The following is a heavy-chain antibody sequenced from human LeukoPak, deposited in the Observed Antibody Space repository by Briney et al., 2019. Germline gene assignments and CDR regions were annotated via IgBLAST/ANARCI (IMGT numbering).Heavy chain of an antibody. V-gene: IGHV3-43*01. CDR1: GFLFDDYT. J-gene: IGHJ4*02. CDR2: ISWGGLTT. D-gene: IGHD1-26*01. Sequence: GGSLRLSCAASGFLFDDYTMHWVRQSPGKGLQWVSLISWGGLTTYYGDSVKGRFTISRDNSKNTLYLQMNSLRGEDTALYYCTRDDTGSSYGVDYWGQGTLVTVSS. CDR3: TRDDTGSSYGVDY.